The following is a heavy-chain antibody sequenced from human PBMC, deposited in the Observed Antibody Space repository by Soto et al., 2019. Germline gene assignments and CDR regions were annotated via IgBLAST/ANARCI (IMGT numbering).Heavy chain of an antibody. CDR1: GGSFSGYY. J-gene: IGHJ4*02. D-gene: IGHD7-27*01. CDR3: ARACNWGIRALVY. CDR2: INHSGST. V-gene: IGHV4-34*01. Sequence: SETLSLTCAVYGGSFSGYYWSWIRQPPGKGLEWIGEINHSGSTNYNPSLKSRVTISVDTSKNQFSLKLSSVTAADTAVYYCARACNWGIRALVYWGQGTLVTVSS.